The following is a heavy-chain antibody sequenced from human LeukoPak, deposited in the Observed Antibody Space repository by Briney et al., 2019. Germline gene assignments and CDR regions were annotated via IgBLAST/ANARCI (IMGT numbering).Heavy chain of an antibody. V-gene: IGHV1-8*01. D-gene: IGHD6-19*01. Sequence: ASVKVSRKPSVYTFTSYDINWVRQATGQGVEWMGWMNPNSGNTGYAQKFQGRVTMTRNTSISTAYIELSSVRSEDTAVYCCARGESYSSGQDYWGQGTLVSVSS. CDR2: MNPNSGNT. CDR3: ARGESYSSGQDY. J-gene: IGHJ4*02. CDR1: VYTFTSYD.